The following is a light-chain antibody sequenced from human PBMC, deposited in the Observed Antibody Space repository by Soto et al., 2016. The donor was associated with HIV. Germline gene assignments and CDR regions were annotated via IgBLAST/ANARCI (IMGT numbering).Light chain of an antibody. CDR2: QDI. CDR1: KLGDKY. J-gene: IGLJ2*01. Sequence: SYELTQPPSVSVSPGHRASITCSGDKLGDKYACWYQQKPGQSPVLVIYQDIKRPSRIPERFSGSNSGNTATLTISGTQAMDEADYYCQAWDSSTVLFGGGTKLTVL. CDR3: QAWDSSTVL. V-gene: IGLV3-1*01.